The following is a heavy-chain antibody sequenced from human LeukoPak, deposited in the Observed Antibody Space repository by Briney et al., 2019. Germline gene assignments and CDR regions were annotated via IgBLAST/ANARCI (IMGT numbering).Heavy chain of an antibody. CDR2: INTNTGNA. Sequence: GASVKVSCKASGYTFTSYAMNWVRQAPGQGLEWMGWINTNTGNATYVQGFTGRFVFSLDTSVSTAYLQISSLKAEDTAVYYCARAHATATYYYYYYMDVWGKGTTVTVSS. V-gene: IGHV7-4-1*02. CDR1: GYTFTSYA. J-gene: IGHJ6*03. D-gene: IGHD2-15*01. CDR3: ARAHATATYYYYYYMDV.